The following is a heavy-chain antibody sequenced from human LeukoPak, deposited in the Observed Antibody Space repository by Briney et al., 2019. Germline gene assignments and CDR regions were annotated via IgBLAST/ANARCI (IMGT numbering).Heavy chain of an antibody. CDR3: ARDLIYDSSGYLAFDI. CDR1: GGSISSSSYY. CDR2: IYYSGST. V-gene: IGHV4-39*07. D-gene: IGHD3-22*01. Sequence: SETLSLTCTVSGGSISSSSYYWGWIRQPPGKGLEWIGSIYYSGSTYYNPSLKSRVTISVDTSKNQFSLKLSSVTAADTAVYYCARDLIYDSSGYLAFDIWGQGTMVTVSS. J-gene: IGHJ3*02.